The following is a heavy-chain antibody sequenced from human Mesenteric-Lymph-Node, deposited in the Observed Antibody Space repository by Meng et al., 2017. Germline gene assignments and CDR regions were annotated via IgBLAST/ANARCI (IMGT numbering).Heavy chain of an antibody. CDR2: MHHDGRT. V-gene: IGHV4-34*01. J-gene: IGHJ4*02. D-gene: IGHD2-8*01. CDR3: ATNSFYSIDN. CDR1: GGSFNGSY. Sequence: QVQLQQWGAGLLKPSETRSLTCAVYGGSFNGSYWSGIRQPPGKGLEWIGEMHHDGRTNYNPSFKSRVIMSMDKSSNQFSLHLSSVTAADTAVYFCATNSFYSIDNWGQGTLVTVST.